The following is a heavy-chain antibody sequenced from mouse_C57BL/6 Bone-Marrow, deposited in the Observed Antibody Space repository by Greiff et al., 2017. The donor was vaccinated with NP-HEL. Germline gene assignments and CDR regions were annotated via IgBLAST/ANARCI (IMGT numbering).Heavy chain of an antibody. J-gene: IGHJ4*01. CDR1: GYTFTSYW. D-gene: IGHD2-5*01. V-gene: IGHV1-7*01. CDR2: INPSSGYT. CDR3: ATYYSNYGSAMDD. Sequence: QVQLQQSGAELAKPGASVKLSCKASGYTFTSYWMHWVKQRRGQGLEWIGYINPSSGYTKYNQKFKDKATLIADKSSSTAYMQLSSLTYEDSAVYYCATYYSNYGSAMDDWGQGTSVTVSS.